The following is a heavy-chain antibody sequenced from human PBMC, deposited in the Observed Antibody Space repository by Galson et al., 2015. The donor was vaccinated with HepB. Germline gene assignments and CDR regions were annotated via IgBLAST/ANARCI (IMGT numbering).Heavy chain of an antibody. V-gene: IGHV3-30*18. Sequence: SLRLSCAASGFTFSSYGMHWVRQAPGKGLEWVAVISYDGSNKYYADSVKGRFTISRDNSKNTLYLQMNSLRAEDTAVYYCAKDLRDWGRGTLVTVSS. CDR1: GFTFSSYG. CDR3: AKDLRD. D-gene: IGHD3-10*01. J-gene: IGHJ2*01. CDR2: ISYDGSNK.